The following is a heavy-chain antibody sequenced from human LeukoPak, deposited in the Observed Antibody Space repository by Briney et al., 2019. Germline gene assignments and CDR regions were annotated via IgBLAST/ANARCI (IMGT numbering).Heavy chain of an antibody. D-gene: IGHD1-26*01. J-gene: IGHJ5*02. V-gene: IGHV1-18*01. CDR1: GYTFTSYG. CDR3: ARDNSVGDTAWWFDP. Sequence: ASVKVSCKASGYTFTSYGISWVRQAPGQGLEWMGWISAYNGNTNYAQKLQGRVTMTTDTSTSTDYMELSSLRSEDTAVYYCARDNSVGDTAWWFDPWGQGTPVTVSS. CDR2: ISAYNGNT.